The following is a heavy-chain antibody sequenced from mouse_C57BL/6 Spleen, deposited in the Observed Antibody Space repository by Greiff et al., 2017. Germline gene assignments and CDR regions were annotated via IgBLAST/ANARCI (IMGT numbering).Heavy chain of an antibody. D-gene: IGHD1-1*01. CDR2: IDPSDSYT. Sequence: VKLQQPGAELVKPGASVKLSCKASGYTFTSYWMQWVKQRPGQGLEWIGEIDPSDSYTNYNQKFKGKATLTVDTSSSTAYMQLSSLTSEDSAVYYCARSSYYGFDYWGQGTTLTVSA. CDR1: GYTFTSYW. J-gene: IGHJ2*01. V-gene: IGHV1-50*01. CDR3: ARSSYYGFDY.